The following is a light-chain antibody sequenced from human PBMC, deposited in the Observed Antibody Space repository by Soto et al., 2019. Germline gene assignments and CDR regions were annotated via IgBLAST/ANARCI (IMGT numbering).Light chain of an antibody. CDR3: TSYTPSSTHV. J-gene: IGLJ1*01. V-gene: IGLV2-14*01. CDR2: AVS. Sequence: QSALTQPASVSGSPGQSITISCTGTSSDVGNYDYVSWYQQHPGKAPRLMIYAVSRRPSGISDRFSGSKSGNTASLTISGLQAEDEADYYCTSYTPSSTHVFGTGTKLTVL. CDR1: SSDVGNYDY.